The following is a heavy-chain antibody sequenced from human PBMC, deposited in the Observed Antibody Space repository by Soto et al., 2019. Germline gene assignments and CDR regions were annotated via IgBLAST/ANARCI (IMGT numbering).Heavy chain of an antibody. CDR3: AKDRPSGSRPYYYVMDV. CDR1: GFTFCSYG. V-gene: IGHV3-30*18. J-gene: IGHJ6*02. D-gene: IGHD1-26*01. CDR2: ISYDGSNK. Sequence: PGGSLRLSCAASGFTFCSYGMHWVRQAPGKGLEWVAVISYDGSNKYYADSVKGRFTISRDNSKNTLYLQMNSLRAEDTAVYYYAKDRPSGSRPYYYVMDVGAQGTRVTSP.